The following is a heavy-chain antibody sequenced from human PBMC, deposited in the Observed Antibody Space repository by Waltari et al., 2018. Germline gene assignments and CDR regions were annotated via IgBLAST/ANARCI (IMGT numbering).Heavy chain of an antibody. CDR3: AKDQAEWLVLDGYFDS. CDR2: MSGTGDYT. V-gene: IGHV3-23*01. CDR1: SNYA. D-gene: IGHD6-19*01. Sequence: SNYAMNWVRQAPGKGLEWVSTMSGTGDYTYYADSVKGRFTISRDNSKNTVFLHMNNLRVEDTAIYFCAKDQAEWLVLDGYFDSWGQGTPVTVSS. J-gene: IGHJ4*02.